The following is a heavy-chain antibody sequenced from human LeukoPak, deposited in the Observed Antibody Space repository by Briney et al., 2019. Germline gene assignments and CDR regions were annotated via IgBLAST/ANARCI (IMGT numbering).Heavy chain of an antibody. D-gene: IGHD3-10*01. CDR3: AKKGGRIYYGSGRGFDP. CDR1: GGSFSGYY. V-gene: IGHV4-34*01. CDR2: INHSGST. J-gene: IGHJ5*02. Sequence: PSETLSLTCAVYGGSFSGYYWSWIRQPPGKGLEWIGEINHSGSTNYNPSLKSRVTISVDTSKNQFSLKLSSVTAADTAVYYRAKKGGRIYYGSGRGFDPWGQGTLVTVSS.